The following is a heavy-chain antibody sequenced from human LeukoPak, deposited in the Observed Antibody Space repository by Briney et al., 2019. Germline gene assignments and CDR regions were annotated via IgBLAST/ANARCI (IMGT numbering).Heavy chain of an antibody. V-gene: IGHV3-23*01. CDR3: ARDGSETTVTYLDY. CDR1: GFTFSSYA. J-gene: IGHJ4*02. Sequence: GGSLRLSCAASGFTFSSYAMSWVRQAPGKGLEWVSAISGSGGSTYYADSVKGRFTISRDNAKNSLYLQMNSLRAEDTAVYYCARDGSETTVTYLDYWGQGTLVTVSS. D-gene: IGHD4-17*01. CDR2: ISGSGGST.